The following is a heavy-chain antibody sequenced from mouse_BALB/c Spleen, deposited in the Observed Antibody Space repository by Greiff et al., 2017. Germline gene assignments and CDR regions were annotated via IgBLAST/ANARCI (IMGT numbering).Heavy chain of an antibody. J-gene: IGHJ4*01. CDR2: ISSGGSYT. CDR1: GFTFSSYA. D-gene: IGHD2-4*01. V-gene: IGHV5-9-4*01. CDR3: ARDRGDYDKAMDY. Sequence: EVHLVESGGGLVKPGGSLKLSCAASGFTFSSYAMSWVRQSPEKRLEWVAEISSGGSYTYYPDTVTGRFTISRDNAKNTLYLEMSSLRSEDTAMYYCARDRGDYDKAMDYWGQGTSVTVSS.